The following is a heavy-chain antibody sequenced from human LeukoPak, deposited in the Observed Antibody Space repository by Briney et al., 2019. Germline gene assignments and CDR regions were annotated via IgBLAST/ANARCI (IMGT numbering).Heavy chain of an antibody. CDR3: ARGLLNSGLHPFDY. V-gene: IGHV4-59*01. CDR1: GGSISSYY. D-gene: IGHD5-12*01. J-gene: IGHJ4*02. Sequence: PSETLSLTCTVSGGSISSYYWSWIRQPPGKGLEWIGYIYYSGSTNYNPSLKSRVTISVDTSKNQFSLKLSSVTAADTAAYYCARGLLNSGLHPFDYWGQGTLSPSPQ. CDR2: IYYSGST.